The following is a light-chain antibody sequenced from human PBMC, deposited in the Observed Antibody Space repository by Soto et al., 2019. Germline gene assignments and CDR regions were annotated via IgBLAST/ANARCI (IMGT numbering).Light chain of an antibody. CDR2: AAS. CDR1: QGISNY. CDR3: QKYNSAPRT. Sequence: DIQMTQSPSSLSASVGDRVTITCRASQGISNYLACYQQKPGKVPKLLIYAASTLQSGVPSRFSGSGSGTDFTLTISGLQTEDVATYYCQKYNSAPRTFGPGTKVDIK. V-gene: IGKV1-27*01. J-gene: IGKJ3*01.